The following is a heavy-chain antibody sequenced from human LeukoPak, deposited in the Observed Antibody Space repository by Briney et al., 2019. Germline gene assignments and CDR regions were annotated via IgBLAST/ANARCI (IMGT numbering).Heavy chain of an antibody. D-gene: IGHD1-26*01. V-gene: IGHV4-59*08. CDR2: VPKTGNT. J-gene: IGHJ4*02. Sequence: SETLSLTCTVSSASVTTHYWAWIRQPPGKGLEWIGFVPKTGNTNYNPSLKSRVTISADTSKNIFSLKLRALTAADTAVYFCARRGAPSKLYYFDSWGPGTLVIVSS. CDR3: ARRGAPSKLYYFDS. CDR1: SASVTTHY.